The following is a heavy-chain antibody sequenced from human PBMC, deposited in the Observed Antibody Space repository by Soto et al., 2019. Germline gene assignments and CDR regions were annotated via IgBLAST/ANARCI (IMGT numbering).Heavy chain of an antibody. J-gene: IGHJ4*02. Sequence: GGSLRLSCAASGFTFSSYAISWVRQAPGKGLEWVSAISGSGGSTYYADSVKGRFTISRDNSKNTLYLQMNSLRAEDTAVYYCAKGGGIVVVPAANVNFDYWGQGTLVTVSS. V-gene: IGHV3-23*01. D-gene: IGHD2-2*01. CDR3: AKGGGIVVVPAANVNFDY. CDR1: GFTFSSYA. CDR2: ISGSGGST.